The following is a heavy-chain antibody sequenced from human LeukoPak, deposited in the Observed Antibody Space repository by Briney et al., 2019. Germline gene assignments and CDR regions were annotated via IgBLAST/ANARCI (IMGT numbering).Heavy chain of an antibody. V-gene: IGHV4-59*01. CDR2: ISYSGST. CDR3: ARKGPSAAATVDY. CDR1: GGSISSYY. J-gene: IGHJ4*02. Sequence: SETLSLTCSVSGGSISSYYWSWIRQPPGKGLEWIGYISYSGSTNYKPSPKSRVTISVDTSKNQFSLKLTSVTAADTAVYYCARKGPSAAATVDYWGQGTLVTVSS. D-gene: IGHD6-13*01.